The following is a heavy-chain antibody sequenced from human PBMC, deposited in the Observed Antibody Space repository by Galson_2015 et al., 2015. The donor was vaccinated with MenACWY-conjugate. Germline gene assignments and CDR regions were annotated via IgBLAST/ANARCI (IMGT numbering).Heavy chain of an antibody. V-gene: IGHV4-59*08. CDR2: IRDTGSL. J-gene: IGHJ5*02. Sequence: SETLSLTCTVSGASISSHHWSWFRQPPGKGLEWIAYIRDTGSLKDNPSLKSRVTMSADKSNNQFSLRLISVTAADTAVYYCARLPRGITMVVVAPWGQGTLVTVSA. D-gene: IGHD3-22*01. CDR3: ARLPRGITMVVVAP. CDR1: GASISSHH.